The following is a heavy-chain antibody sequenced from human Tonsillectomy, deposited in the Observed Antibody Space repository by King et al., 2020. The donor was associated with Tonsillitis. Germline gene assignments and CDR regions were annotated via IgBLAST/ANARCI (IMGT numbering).Heavy chain of an antibody. CDR3: ARDAIRPRGSLYYFDC. V-gene: IGHV4-4*02. CDR1: GGSISSSNW. Sequence: VQLQESGPGLVKPSGTLSLTCTVFGGSISSSNWWSWVRQPPGKGLEWIGEIYHSGTTNYNPSLRSRVTMSLDKSKNEFSLRLSSVTAADTAVYYCARDAIRPRGSLYYFDCWGQGTLVTVSS. D-gene: IGHD2/OR15-2a*01. J-gene: IGHJ4*02. CDR2: IYHSGTT.